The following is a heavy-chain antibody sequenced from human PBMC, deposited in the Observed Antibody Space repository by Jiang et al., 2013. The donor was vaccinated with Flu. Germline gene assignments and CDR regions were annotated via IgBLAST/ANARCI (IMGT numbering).Heavy chain of an antibody. CDR1: GGSLTSYY. Sequence: VLLKPSETLSLTCAVHGGSLTSYYWNWIRQPPGQGLEWIGEINQSGSTNYNPSLKSRVTISVDTSKNQFSLKLSSVTAADTAVYYCARVLNVPWMTRGMSDYWGQGSLVTVSS. J-gene: IGHJ4*02. V-gene: IGHV4-34*01. D-gene: IGHD4-11*01. CDR2: INQSGST. CDR3: ARVLNVPWMTRGMSDY.